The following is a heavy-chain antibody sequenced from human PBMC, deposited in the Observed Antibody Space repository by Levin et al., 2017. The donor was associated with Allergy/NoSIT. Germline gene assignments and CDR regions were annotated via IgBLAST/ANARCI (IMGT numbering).Heavy chain of an antibody. V-gene: IGHV3-30*18. CDR3: AKQRGGSSGSSRGYFDY. D-gene: IGHD6-19*01. Sequence: QTGGSLRLSCAASGFTFSSYGMHWVRQAPGKGLEWVAVISYDGSNKYYADSVKGRFTISRDNSKNTLYLQMNSLRAEDTAVYYCAKQRGGSSGSSRGYFDYWGQGTLVTVSS. CDR1: GFTFSSYG. J-gene: IGHJ4*02. CDR2: ISYDGSNK.